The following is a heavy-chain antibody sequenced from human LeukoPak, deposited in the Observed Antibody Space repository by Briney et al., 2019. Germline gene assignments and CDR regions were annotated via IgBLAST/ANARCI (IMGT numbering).Heavy chain of an antibody. J-gene: IGHJ4*02. V-gene: IGHV1-69*04. CDR3: ARDYYDSSGYYWIDY. Sequence: SVKVSCKASGGTFSSYAISLVRQAPGQGLEWMGRIIPIFGIANYAQKFQGRVTITADKSTSTAYMELSSLRSEDTAVYYCARDYYDSSGYYWIDYWGQGTLVTVSS. CDR2: IIPIFGIA. CDR1: GGTFSSYA. D-gene: IGHD3-22*01.